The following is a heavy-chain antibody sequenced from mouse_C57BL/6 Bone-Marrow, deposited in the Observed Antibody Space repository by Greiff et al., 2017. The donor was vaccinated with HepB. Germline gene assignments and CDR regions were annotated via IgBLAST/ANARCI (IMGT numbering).Heavy chain of an antibody. J-gene: IGHJ3*01. CDR1: GYTFTSYG. Sequence: QVQLKQSGAELARPGASVKLSCKASGYTFTSYGISWVKQRTGQGLEWIGEIYPRSGNTYYNEKFKGKATLTADKSSSTAYMELRSLTSEDSAVYFCAREDWDGFAYWGQGTLVTVSA. CDR2: IYPRSGNT. V-gene: IGHV1-81*01. D-gene: IGHD4-1*01. CDR3: AREDWDGFAY.